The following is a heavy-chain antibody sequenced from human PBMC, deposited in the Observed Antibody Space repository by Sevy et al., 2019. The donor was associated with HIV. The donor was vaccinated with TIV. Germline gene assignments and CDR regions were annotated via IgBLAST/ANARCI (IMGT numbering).Heavy chain of an antibody. CDR1: GFTFSSYW. CDR3: ARWRLGYCSSTSCYPDAFDI. J-gene: IGHJ3*02. Sequence: GGSLRLSCAASGFTFSSYWMHWVRQAPGKGLVWVSHINSDGSSTSYADSVKGRFTISRDNAKNTLYLQMNSLRAEDTAVYYCARWRLGYCSSTSCYPDAFDIWGQGTMVTVSS. D-gene: IGHD2-2*01. CDR2: INSDGSST. V-gene: IGHV3-74*01.